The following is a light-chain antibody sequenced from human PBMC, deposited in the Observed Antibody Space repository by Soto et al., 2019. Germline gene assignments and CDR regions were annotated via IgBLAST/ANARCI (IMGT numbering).Light chain of an antibody. Sequence: IQMTQSPSSLSASVGDRVTISCRSSQSISSYLNWYQQKPGKAPKLLIYAASSLQSGVPSRFSGSGSGTDFTLTISSMQPEDFATYYCQQSYSTLWTIGQGTKVDIK. CDR3: QQSYSTLWT. J-gene: IGKJ1*01. V-gene: IGKV1-39*01. CDR1: QSISSY. CDR2: AAS.